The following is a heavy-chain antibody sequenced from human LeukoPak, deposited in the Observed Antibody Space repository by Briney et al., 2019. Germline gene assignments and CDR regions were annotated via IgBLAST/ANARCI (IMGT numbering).Heavy chain of an antibody. Sequence: SETLSLTCTVSGYSISSGYYWGWIRQPPGKGLEWIGSIYHSGSTYYNPSLKSRVTISVDTSKNQFSLNLRSLTAADTAVYYCAREMVRDAFDIWGQGTMVTVSS. J-gene: IGHJ3*02. CDR3: AREMVRDAFDI. CDR1: GYSISSGYY. CDR2: IYHSGST. D-gene: IGHD2-8*01. V-gene: IGHV4-38-2*02.